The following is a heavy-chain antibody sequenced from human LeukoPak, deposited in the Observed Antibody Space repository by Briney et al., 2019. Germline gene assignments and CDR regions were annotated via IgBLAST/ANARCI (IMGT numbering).Heavy chain of an antibody. D-gene: IGHD3-22*01. CDR1: GGSISSYY. Sequence: SETLSLTCTVSGGSISSYYWSWIRQPAGKGLEWIGRISTSGSTNYNPSLKSRVTMSVDTSKNQFSLKLSSVTAADTAVYYCAREVDYHDSSGYYSDAFDIWGQRTMVTVSS. V-gene: IGHV4-4*07. CDR2: ISTSGST. CDR3: AREVDYHDSSGYYSDAFDI. J-gene: IGHJ3*02.